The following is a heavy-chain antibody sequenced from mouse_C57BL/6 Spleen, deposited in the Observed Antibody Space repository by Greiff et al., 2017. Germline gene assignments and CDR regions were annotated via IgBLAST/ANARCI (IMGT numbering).Heavy chain of an antibody. J-gene: IGHJ2*01. D-gene: IGHD1-1*01. Sequence: QVQLQQSGAELAKPGASVKLSCKASGYTFTSYWMHWVQQRPGQGLEWIGYITPSSGYTKYNQKFKDKATLTADKSSSTAYMQLSILTYEESAVYYCARSGGVVAKDCFDYWGQGTTLTVSS. CDR3: ARSGGVVAKDCFDY. CDR1: GYTFTSYW. CDR2: ITPSSGYT. V-gene: IGHV1-7*01.